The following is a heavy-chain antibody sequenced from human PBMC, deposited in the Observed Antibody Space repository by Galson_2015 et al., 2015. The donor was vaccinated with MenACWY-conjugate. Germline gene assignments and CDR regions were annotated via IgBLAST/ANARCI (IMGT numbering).Heavy chain of an antibody. V-gene: IGHV3-21*01. Sequence: SLRLSCAASGFTFSSYNMNWVRQAPGKGLEWVSSISSRSSNIYYADSVKGRFTISRDNAKNSLYLQMNSLRDEDTAVYYCARDPTAMATNWFDPWGQGTLVTVSS. J-gene: IGHJ5*02. CDR3: ARDPTAMATNWFDP. CDR2: ISSRSSNI. D-gene: IGHD5-18*01. CDR1: GFTFSSYN.